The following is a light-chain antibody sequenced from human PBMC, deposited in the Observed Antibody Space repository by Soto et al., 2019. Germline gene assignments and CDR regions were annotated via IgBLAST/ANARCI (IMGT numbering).Light chain of an antibody. J-gene: IGKJ3*01. V-gene: IGKV3-20*01. CDR3: HQYGSSGFT. CDR1: QSISDT. CDR2: RAS. Sequence: EIVMTQSPGTLSLSPGERVTLSCRASQSISDTLAWYQQKPGQAPRLLIYRASSRATGIPDRFSGSGSGTDFTLTISRLEPEDFAIYYCHQYGSSGFTFGPGTKVDIK.